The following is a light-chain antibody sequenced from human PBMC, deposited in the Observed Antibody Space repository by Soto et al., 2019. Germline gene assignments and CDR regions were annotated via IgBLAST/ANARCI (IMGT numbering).Light chain of an antibody. V-gene: IGKV3-15*01. CDR2: GAS. J-gene: IGKJ5*01. CDR3: QQYDNWPPIT. Sequence: EIVSAQSPGTLACSPGERAALSCMASQSVSSNLAWYQQKHGQAPRLLIYGASTRATGIPARFSGSGSGTEFTLTISSLQSEDFAVYYCQQYDNWPPITFGQGTRLEIK. CDR1: QSVSSN.